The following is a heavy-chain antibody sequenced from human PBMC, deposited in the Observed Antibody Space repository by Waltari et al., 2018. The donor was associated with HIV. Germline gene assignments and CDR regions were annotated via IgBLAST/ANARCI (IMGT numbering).Heavy chain of an antibody. CDR3: ARNSSGKGNRYFYYGLDV. Sequence: QVHLVQSGPEVKRTGASVKISCKAYGYTFIHFDVTLVRQAAGQRKEWLGWINPTSGNTASPEIFEDRVTMTSDISADTGYREMSCLAPEDTAIYYCARNSSGKGNRYFYYGLDVWGQGTPVTV. V-gene: IGHV1-8*02. J-gene: IGHJ6*02. D-gene: IGHD3-22*01. CDR2: INPTSGNT. CDR1: GYTFIHFD.